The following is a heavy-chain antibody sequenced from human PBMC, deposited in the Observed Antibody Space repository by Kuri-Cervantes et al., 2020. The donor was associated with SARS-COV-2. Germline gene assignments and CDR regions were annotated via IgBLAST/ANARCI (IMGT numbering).Heavy chain of an antibody. V-gene: IGHV3-30*02. Sequence: LSLTWAASGFTFSSYGMHWVRQAPGKGLEWVEFIRYDGSNKYYADSVKGRFTISRDNSKNTLYLQMNSLRAEDTAVYYCAKDSLLEVKLDYWGQGTRVTVSS. J-gene: IGHJ4*02. CDR2: IRYDGSNK. CDR3: AKDSLLEVKLDY. CDR1: GFTFSSYG. D-gene: IGHD1-1*01.